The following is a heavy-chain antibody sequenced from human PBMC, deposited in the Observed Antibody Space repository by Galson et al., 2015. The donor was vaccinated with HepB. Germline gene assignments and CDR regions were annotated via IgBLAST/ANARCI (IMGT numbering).Heavy chain of an antibody. CDR1: GFGFDTHA. J-gene: IGHJ4*02. CDR3: AKVFPEKTDGWYRQALYYFDS. CDR2: ISGHGDST. Sequence: SLRLSCAASGFGFDTHAMSWVRQAPGKGLEWISGISGHGDSTFYGDSVKGRFTVSRDNSKNILFLQMNSLRADDTAIYFCAKVFPEKTDGWYRQALYYFDSWGQGTRVTVSS. D-gene: IGHD6-19*01. V-gene: IGHV3-23*01.